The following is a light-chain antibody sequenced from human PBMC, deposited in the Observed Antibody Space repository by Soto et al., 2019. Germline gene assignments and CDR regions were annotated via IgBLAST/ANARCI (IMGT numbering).Light chain of an antibody. J-gene: IGLJ3*02. Sequence: QPVLTQPPSVSGAPGQRVTISCTGSSSNIGADYDVHWYQQIPGTAPKLLIYGNTNRPSGVPDRFSGSKSATSASLAITGLQAEDEGDYYCQSYARALGGVLFGGGTKLTVL. CDR3: QSYARALGGVL. CDR2: GNT. CDR1: SSNIGADYD. V-gene: IGLV1-40*01.